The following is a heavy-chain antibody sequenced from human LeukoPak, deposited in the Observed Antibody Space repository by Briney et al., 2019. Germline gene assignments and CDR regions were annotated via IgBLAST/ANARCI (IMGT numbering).Heavy chain of an antibody. Sequence: GSLRLSCAASGFTFSNAWMSWVRQPPGKGLEWIGEINHSGSTNYNPSLKSRVTISVDTSKNQFSLKLSSVTAADTAVYYCARLAGGYCSSTSCYEDAPNWFDPWGQGTLVTVSS. V-gene: IGHV4-34*01. CDR2: INHSGST. D-gene: IGHD2-2*03. CDR1: GFTFSNAW. CDR3: ARLAGGYCSSTSCYEDAPNWFDP. J-gene: IGHJ5*02.